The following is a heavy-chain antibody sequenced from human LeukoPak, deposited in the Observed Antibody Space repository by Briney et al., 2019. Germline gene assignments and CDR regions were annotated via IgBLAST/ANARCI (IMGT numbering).Heavy chain of an antibody. CDR1: GFTFSSYW. D-gene: IGHD3-3*01. Sequence: GGSLRLSCAASGFTFSSYWMSWVRQAPGKELEWVANIKQDGSEKYYVDSVKGRFTISRDNAKNSLYLQMNSLRAEDTAVYYCAREGRPALRFLEWLLSPVDYWGQGTLVTVSS. CDR2: IKQDGSEK. CDR3: AREGRPALRFLEWLLSPVDY. J-gene: IGHJ4*02. V-gene: IGHV3-7*01.